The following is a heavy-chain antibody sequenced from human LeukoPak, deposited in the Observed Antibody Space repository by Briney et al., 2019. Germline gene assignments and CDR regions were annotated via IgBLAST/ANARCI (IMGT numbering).Heavy chain of an antibody. Sequence: TSETLSLTCAVYGGSFSGYYWSWIRQPPGKGLEWIGEINHSGSTNYNPSLKSRVTISVDTSKNQFSLKLSSVTAADTAVYYCARGQGTVTTHWGQGTLVTVSS. CDR2: INHSGST. CDR3: ARGQGTVTTH. J-gene: IGHJ4*02. D-gene: IGHD4-17*01. V-gene: IGHV4-34*01. CDR1: GGSFSGYY.